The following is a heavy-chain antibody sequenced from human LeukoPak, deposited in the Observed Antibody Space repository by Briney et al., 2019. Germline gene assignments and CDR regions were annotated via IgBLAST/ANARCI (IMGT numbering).Heavy chain of an antibody. CDR1: GGSISSYY. CDR3: ARSLSLGATITFDY. Sequence: SETLSLTCTVSGGSISSYYWSWIRQPPGKGLERIGYIYYSGSTNYNPPLKSRVTISVDTSKNQFSLKLSSVTAADTAVYYCARSLSLGATITFDYWGQGTLVTVSS. V-gene: IGHV4-59*01. D-gene: IGHD1-26*01. J-gene: IGHJ4*02. CDR2: IYYSGST.